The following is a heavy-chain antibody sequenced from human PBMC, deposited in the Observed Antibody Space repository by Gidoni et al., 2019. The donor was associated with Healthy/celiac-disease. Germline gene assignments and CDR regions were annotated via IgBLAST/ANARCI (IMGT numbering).Heavy chain of an antibody. CDR2: IIPILGIA. V-gene: IGHV1-69*04. CDR3: ARASWSGYYGFDP. Sequence: QVQLVQSGAEVKKPGSSVKVPCKASGGTFSSYAISWVRQAPGQGLEWMGRIIPILGIANYAQKFQGRVTITADKSTSTAYMELSSLRSEDTAVYYCARASWSGYYGFDPWGQGTLVTVSS. J-gene: IGHJ5*02. D-gene: IGHD3-3*01. CDR1: GGTFSSYA.